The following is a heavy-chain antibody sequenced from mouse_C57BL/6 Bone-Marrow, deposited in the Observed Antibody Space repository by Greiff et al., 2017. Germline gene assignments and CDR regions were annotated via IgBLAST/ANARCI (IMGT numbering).Heavy chain of an antibody. CDR3: AREARSYWYFDV. V-gene: IGHV1-69*01. CDR1: GYTFTSYW. CDR2: IDPSDSYT. Sequence: QVQLQQPGAELVMPGASVKLSCKASGYTFTSYWMHWVKQRPGQGLEWIGEIDPSDSYTNYNQKFKGKSTLTVDKSSSTAYMQLSILTSEDSAVXYCAREARSYWYFDVWGTGTTVTVSS. J-gene: IGHJ1*03.